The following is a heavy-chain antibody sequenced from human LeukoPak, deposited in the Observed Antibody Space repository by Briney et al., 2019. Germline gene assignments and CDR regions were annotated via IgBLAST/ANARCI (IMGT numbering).Heavy chain of an antibody. CDR3: ERNFNGAKCYFDY. CDR2: SYYSGST. J-gene: IGHJ4*02. D-gene: IGHD4-17*01. Sequence: SETLSLTCTVSGCSLSSSGYYWGWMGPPPGKGLESFGSSYYSGSTYYNPSLKRRVTIAVTTTTNYFSKWLSCVTAADTAVFDCERNFNGAKCYFDYWGQGTLVTVSS. CDR1: GCSLSSSGYY. V-gene: IGHV4-39*01.